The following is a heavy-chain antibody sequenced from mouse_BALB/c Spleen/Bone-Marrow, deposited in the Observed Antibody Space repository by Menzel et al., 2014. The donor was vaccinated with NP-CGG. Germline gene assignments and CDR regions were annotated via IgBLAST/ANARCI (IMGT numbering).Heavy chain of an antibody. J-gene: IGHJ1*01. V-gene: IGHV4-1*02. CDR2: INPDSSTI. CDR3: ARLNYYGNLFV. D-gene: IGHD1-1*01. Sequence: EVHLVESGGGLVQPGGSLKLSCAASRFDFSRYWMSWVRRAPGKGLEWIGEINPDSSTINYTPSLKDKFIISRDNAKNTLYLQMSKVRSEDTALYYCARLNYYGNLFVWGAGTTVTVSS. CDR1: RFDFSRYW.